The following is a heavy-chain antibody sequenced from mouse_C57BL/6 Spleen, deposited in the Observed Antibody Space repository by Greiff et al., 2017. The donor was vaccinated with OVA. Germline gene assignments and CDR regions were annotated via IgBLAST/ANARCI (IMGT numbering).Heavy chain of an antibody. CDR1: GFSLTSYG. CDR2: LWSGGST. D-gene: IGHD1-1*01. J-gene: IGHJ4*01. Sequence: VQLQESGPGLVQPSQSLSITCTVSGFSLTSYGVHWVRQSPGKGLEWLGVLWSGGSTDYNAAFISRLSISKDNSKSQVFFKMNSLQADDTAIYYCARPVVAVDYYAMDYWGQGTSVTVSS. V-gene: IGHV2-2*01. CDR3: ARPVVAVDYYAMDY.